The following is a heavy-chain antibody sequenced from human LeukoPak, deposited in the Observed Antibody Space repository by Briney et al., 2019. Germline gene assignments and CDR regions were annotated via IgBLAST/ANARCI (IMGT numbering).Heavy chain of an antibody. D-gene: IGHD1-26*01. CDR2: IYYSGST. CDR1: GGSISSSSYY. CDR3: ARLAGGSLDY. V-gene: IGHV4-39*01. J-gene: IGHJ4*02. Sequence: SETLSLTRTVSGGSISSSSYYWGWIRQPPGKGLEWIGSIYYSGSTYYNPSLKSRVTISVDTSKNQFSLKLSSVTAADTAVYYCARLAGGSLDYWGQGTLVTVSS.